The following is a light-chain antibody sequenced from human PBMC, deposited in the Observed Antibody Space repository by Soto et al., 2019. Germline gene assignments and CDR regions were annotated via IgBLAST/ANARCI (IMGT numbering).Light chain of an antibody. CDR3: QSYDSSNVV. V-gene: IGLV6-57*01. Sequence: NFMLTQPHSVSGSPGKTVTISCTRSSGSMASYYVQWYQQRPGGSPTTVIYEDNQRPSGVPDRFSGSIDSSSNSASLTISGLKTEDEADYYCQSYDSSNVVFGGGTKLTVL. J-gene: IGLJ3*02. CDR2: EDN. CDR1: SGSMASYY.